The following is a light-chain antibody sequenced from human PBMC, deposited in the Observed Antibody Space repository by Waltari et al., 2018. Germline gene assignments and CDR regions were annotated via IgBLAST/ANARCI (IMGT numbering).Light chain of an antibody. Sequence: DIQMTQPTSTLSASVGDRVTITCRASQSISIWLAWYQQKPGKAPKLLIYKASSLESGVPSRFSGSGSGTEFTLTISSLQPDDFATYYCQQHNTYPGTFGQGTKLEIK. J-gene: IGKJ2*01. V-gene: IGKV1-5*03. CDR2: KAS. CDR1: QSISIW. CDR3: QQHNTYPGT.